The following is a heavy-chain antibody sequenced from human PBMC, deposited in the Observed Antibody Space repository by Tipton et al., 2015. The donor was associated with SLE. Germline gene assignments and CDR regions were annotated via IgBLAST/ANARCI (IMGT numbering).Heavy chain of an antibody. CDR3: ARQGGWTGSRGHFDY. CDR2: IYPDDSDT. D-gene: IGHD3/OR15-3a*01. Sequence: QLVQSGAEVKKPGESLKISCKVSGYSFSNYWIGWVRQMPGKGLEWMGIIYPDDSDTKYSPSFEGQVTISVDKSISTAYLQWSSLKASDTAMYYCARQGGWTGSRGHFDYWGQGTLVTVSS. V-gene: IGHV5-51*01. J-gene: IGHJ4*02. CDR1: GYSFSNYW.